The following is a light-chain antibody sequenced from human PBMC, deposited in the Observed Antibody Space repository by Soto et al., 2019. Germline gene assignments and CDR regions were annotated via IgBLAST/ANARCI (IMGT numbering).Light chain of an antibody. J-gene: IGKJ1*01. Sequence: VLTQSPGTLSLPPGERATLSCRASQSISSYLAWYPQQPGQAPRLLIYDASSRATGIPARFSGSGSGTDFTLTISSLEPEDFAVYYCQQLTDWPPQWTFGQGTKVDIK. CDR2: DAS. CDR1: QSISSY. V-gene: IGKV3-11*01. CDR3: QQLTDWPPQWT.